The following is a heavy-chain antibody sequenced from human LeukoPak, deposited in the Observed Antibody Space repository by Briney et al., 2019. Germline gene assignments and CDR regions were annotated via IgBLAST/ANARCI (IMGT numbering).Heavy chain of an antibody. CDR1: GFTFSSYG. J-gene: IGHJ3*02. V-gene: IGHV3-30*02. Sequence: GGSLRLSCAASGFTFSSYGMHWVRQAPGKGLEWVAFIRYDGSNKYYADSVKGRFTISRDNSKNTLYLQMNSLRAEDTAVYYCARTYSSGWYGRLDAFDIWGQGTMVTVSS. CDR3: ARTYSSGWYGRLDAFDI. D-gene: IGHD6-19*01. CDR2: IRYDGSNK.